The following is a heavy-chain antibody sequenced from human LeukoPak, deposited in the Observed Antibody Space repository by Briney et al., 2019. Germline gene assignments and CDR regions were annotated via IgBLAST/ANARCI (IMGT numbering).Heavy chain of an antibody. D-gene: IGHD3-22*01. J-gene: IGHJ1*01. CDR3: ARDHGDYDSSGYYSRYFQH. Sequence: ASVKVSCKASGYTFTSYGISWVRQAPGQGLEWMGWISAYNGNTNYAQKLQGRVTMTTDTSTSTAYMELRSLRSDDTAVDYCARDHGDYDSSGYYSRYFQHWGQGTLVTVSS. CDR2: ISAYNGNT. V-gene: IGHV1-18*01. CDR1: GYTFTSYG.